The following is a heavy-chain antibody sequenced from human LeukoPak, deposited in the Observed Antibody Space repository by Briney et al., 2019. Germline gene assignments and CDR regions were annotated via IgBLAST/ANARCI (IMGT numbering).Heavy chain of an antibody. D-gene: IGHD1-7*01. CDR3: ATGNYYAFDI. J-gene: IGHJ3*02. CDR2: LNSDGSSR. Sequence: GGSLRLSCVASGFSFSSHWMHWVRQAPGKGLVWVSCLNSDGSSRTYADSVRGRFTISRDNAKNTLYLEMNSLGAEDTAVYYCATGNYYAFDIWGQGTMVTVSS. V-gene: IGHV3-74*03. CDR1: GFSFSSHW.